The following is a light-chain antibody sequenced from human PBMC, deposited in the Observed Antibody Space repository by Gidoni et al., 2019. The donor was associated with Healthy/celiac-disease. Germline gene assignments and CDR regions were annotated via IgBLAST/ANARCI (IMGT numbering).Light chain of an antibody. CDR3: CSYAGSYRGVV. V-gene: IGLV2-11*01. J-gene: IGLJ2*01. CDR2: DVS. Sequence: QSALTQPRSVSGSPGQSVTISCTGPSSDVGGYNYVSWYQQHPGKAPKLMIYDVSKRPSGVPDRFSGSKSGNTASLTISGLQAEDEADYYCCSYAGSYRGVVFGGGTKLTVL. CDR1: SSDVGGYNY.